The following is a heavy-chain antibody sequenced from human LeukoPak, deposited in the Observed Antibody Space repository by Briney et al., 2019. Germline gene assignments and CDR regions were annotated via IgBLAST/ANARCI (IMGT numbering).Heavy chain of an antibody. J-gene: IGHJ4*02. CDR3: TTRHYYDSSGYYYVFDY. D-gene: IGHD3-22*01. Sequence: GGSLRLSCAASEFSVGSNYMTWVRQAPGKGLEWVSLIYSGGSTYYADSVKGRFTISRDDSKNTAYLQMNSLKTEDTAVYYCTTRHYYDSSGYYYVFDYWGQGTLVTVSS. V-gene: IGHV3-53*01. CDR1: EFSVGSNY. CDR2: IYSGGST.